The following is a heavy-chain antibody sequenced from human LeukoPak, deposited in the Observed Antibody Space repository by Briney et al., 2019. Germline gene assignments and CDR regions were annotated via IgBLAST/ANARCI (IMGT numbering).Heavy chain of an antibody. CDR2: IKQDGSEK. J-gene: IGHJ1*01. V-gene: IGHV3-7*01. CDR3: ATYSSLNRREFQY. D-gene: IGHD3-22*01. CDR1: GFTFSSYW. Sequence: PGGSLRLSCAASGFTFSSYWMSWVRQAPGKGLEWVANIKQDGSEKYYVDSVKGRFTISRDNAKSSLYLQMNSLRAEDTAVYYCATYSSLNRREFQYWGQGTLLTVSS.